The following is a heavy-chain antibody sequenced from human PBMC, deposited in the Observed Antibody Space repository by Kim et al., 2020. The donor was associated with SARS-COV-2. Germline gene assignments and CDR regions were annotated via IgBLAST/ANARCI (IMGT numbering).Heavy chain of an antibody. CDR1: GYRFTSYW. V-gene: IGHV5-51*01. D-gene: IGHD2-15*01. J-gene: IGHJ6*02. CDR3: ARQDPGDCSGGSCYCPDYYYGLDL. CDR2: IYPGDSDT. Sequence: GASLQISCKGSGYRFTSYWIGWVRQMPGKGLEWMGIIYPGDSDTRYSPSFQGQVTISADKSISTAYLQWSSLKASDTAMYYCARQDPGDCSGGSCYCPDYYYGLDLWGQGTLVTVSS.